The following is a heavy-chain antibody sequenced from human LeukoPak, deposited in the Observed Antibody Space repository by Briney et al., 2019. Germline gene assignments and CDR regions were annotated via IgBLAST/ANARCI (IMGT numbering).Heavy chain of an antibody. J-gene: IGHJ4*02. CDR3: ARLWFGELVGFDY. D-gene: IGHD3-10*01. CDR2: IYYSGST. CDR1: GGSISSSSYY. Sequence: PSETLSLTCTVSGGSISSSSYYWGWIRQPPGKGLEWIGSIYYSGSTYYNPSPKSRVTISVDTSKNQFSLKLSSVTAADTAVYYCARLWFGELVGFDYWGQGTLVTVSS. V-gene: IGHV4-39*01.